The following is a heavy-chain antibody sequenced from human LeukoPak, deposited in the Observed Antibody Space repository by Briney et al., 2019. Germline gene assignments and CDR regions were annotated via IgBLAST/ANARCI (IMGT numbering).Heavy chain of an antibody. D-gene: IGHD2-15*01. CDR2: LYISGRT. CDR3: ARALNPLPGTYYFDY. J-gene: IGHJ4*02. CDR1: GASINSHY. V-gene: IGHV4-4*07. Sequence: SETLSLTCTVSGASINSHYWSWIRQPAGKGLEWIGRLYISGRTNYNSSLQSRVTMSVDTSKNQFSLKLTSVTAADTAVYYCARALNPLPGTYYFDYWGQGTLVTVSS.